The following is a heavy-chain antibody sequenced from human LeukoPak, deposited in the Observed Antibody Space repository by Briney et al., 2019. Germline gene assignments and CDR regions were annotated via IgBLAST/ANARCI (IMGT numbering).Heavy chain of an antibody. Sequence: GASLKISCKGSGYSINNYWIAWVRQMPGKGLEWMGIIHPADSDIRYSPSFQGQITISADKSISTAYLQWNSLKASDTAMYYCARQEYCSGASCYTWFDPWGQGTLVTVSS. CDR3: ARQEYCSGASCYTWFDP. J-gene: IGHJ5*02. V-gene: IGHV5-51*01. CDR2: IHPADSDI. D-gene: IGHD2-15*01. CDR1: GYSINNYW.